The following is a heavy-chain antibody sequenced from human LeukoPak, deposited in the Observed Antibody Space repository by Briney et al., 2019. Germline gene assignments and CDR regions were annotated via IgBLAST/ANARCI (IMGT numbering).Heavy chain of an antibody. CDR1: GFTFNTYS. V-gene: IGHV3-48*01. Sequence: GGSLRLSCAASGFTFNTYSMNWVRQAPGKGLEWVSYISSSSSTIHYADSVKGRFTISRDNAKNSLHLQMNSLRAEDTAGFYCARDTHFYGSGSPAFDLWGQGTMVTVSS. D-gene: IGHD3-10*01. J-gene: IGHJ3*01. CDR2: ISSSSSTI. CDR3: ARDTHFYGSGSPAFDL.